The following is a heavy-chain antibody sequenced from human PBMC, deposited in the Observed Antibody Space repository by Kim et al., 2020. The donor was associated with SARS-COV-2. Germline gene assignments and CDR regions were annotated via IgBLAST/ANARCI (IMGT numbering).Heavy chain of an antibody. V-gene: IGHV1-24*01. CDR2: FDPEDGET. D-gene: IGHD6-13*01. CDR1: GYTLTELS. CDR3: ATGIAASGYYYYYGMDV. J-gene: IGHJ6*02. Sequence: ASVKVSCKVSGYTLTELSMHWVRQAPGKGLEWMGGFDPEDGETIYAQKFQGRVTMTEDTSTDTAYMELSSLRSEDTAVYYCATGIAASGYYYYYGMDVWGQVTTVTVSS.